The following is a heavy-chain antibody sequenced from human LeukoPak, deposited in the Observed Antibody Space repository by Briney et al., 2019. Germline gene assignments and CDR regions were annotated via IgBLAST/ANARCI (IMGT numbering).Heavy chain of an antibody. CDR2: ISGSGGST. CDR1: GFTFSSYA. J-gene: IGHJ3*02. Sequence: GGSLRLSCAASGFTFSSYAMSWVRQAPGKGLEWVSAISGSGGSTYYADSVKGRFTISGGNSKNTLYLQMNSLRAEDTAVYYCASVRYCSSTSCYTGAFDIWGQGTMVTVSS. D-gene: IGHD2-2*02. V-gene: IGHV3-23*01. CDR3: ASVRYCSSTSCYTGAFDI.